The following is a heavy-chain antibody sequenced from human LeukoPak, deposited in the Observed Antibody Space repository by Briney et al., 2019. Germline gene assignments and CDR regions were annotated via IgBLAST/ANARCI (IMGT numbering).Heavy chain of an antibody. D-gene: IGHD3-22*01. CDR1: GFTFSSYS. CDR3: AREAAEHYYYDSSGYPDY. CDR2: ISSSSSYI. V-gene: IGHV3-21*01. Sequence: GGSLRLSCVASGFTFSSYSMNWVRQAPGKGLEWVSSISSSSSYIYYAGSVKGRFTISRDNAKNSLYLQMNSLRAEDTAVYYCAREAAEHYYYDSSGYPDYWGQGTLATVSS. J-gene: IGHJ4*02.